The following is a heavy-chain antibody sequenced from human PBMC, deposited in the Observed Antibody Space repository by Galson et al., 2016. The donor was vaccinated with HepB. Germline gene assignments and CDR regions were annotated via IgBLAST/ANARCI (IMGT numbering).Heavy chain of an antibody. V-gene: IGHV2-5*02. CDR1: GFSLNSDGVG. J-gene: IGHJ3*02. D-gene: IGHD3-16*01. Sequence: PALVKPTQTLTLTCTSSGFSLNSDGVGVGWIRQPPGKTLEWLALIYWDDDTRYSPSLRSRLTVTKDTSKNQVVLTVTNVDPEDTATYYCAHTRKYYDSRGAFDIWGQGTAVTVSA. CDR2: IYWDDDT. CDR3: AHTRKYYDSRGAFDI.